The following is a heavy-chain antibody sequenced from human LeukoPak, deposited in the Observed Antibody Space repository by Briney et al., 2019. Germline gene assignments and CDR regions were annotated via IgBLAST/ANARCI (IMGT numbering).Heavy chain of an antibody. D-gene: IGHD6-13*01. V-gene: IGHV1-18*04. J-gene: IGHJ4*02. Sequence: VASVKVSCKASGCTYTNHGITWVRQAPGQGLEWMGWISAYNRDTKYAQNFQGRVTFITESSTNTAYMELRSLRSDDTAVYYCARDPSNTSGWSPYFDYWGQGTLVTVSA. CDR1: GCTYTNHG. CDR2: ISAYNRDT. CDR3: ARDPSNTSGWSPYFDY.